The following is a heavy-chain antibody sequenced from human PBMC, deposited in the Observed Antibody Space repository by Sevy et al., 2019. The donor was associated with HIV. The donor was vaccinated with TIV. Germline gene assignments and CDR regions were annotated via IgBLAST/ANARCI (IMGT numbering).Heavy chain of an antibody. CDR2: IKQDGSEK. J-gene: IGHJ3*02. CDR3: ARDDPVGMATLFGAFDI. CDR1: GFTFSSYW. V-gene: IGHV3-7*03. Sequence: GGSLRLSCAASGFTFSSYWMSWVRQAPGKGLEWVANIKQDGSEKYYVDSVKGRFTISRDNAKNSLYLQMNSLRAEDTAVYYCARDDPVGMATLFGAFDIWGQGTMVTVSS. D-gene: IGHD5-12*01.